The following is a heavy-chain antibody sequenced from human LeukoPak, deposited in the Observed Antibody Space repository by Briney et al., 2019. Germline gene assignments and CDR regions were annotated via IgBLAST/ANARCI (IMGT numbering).Heavy chain of an antibody. CDR2: ISAYNGNT. J-gene: IGHJ4*02. D-gene: IGHD6-6*01. CDR1: GYTFTSYD. Sequence: AASVKVSCKASGYTFTSYDINWVRQAPGQGLEWMGWISAYNGNTNYAQKLQGRVTMTTDTSTSTAYMELRSLRSDDTAVYYCARDEASHYSSSSGYWGQGTLVTVSS. CDR3: ARDEASHYSSSSGY. V-gene: IGHV1-18*01.